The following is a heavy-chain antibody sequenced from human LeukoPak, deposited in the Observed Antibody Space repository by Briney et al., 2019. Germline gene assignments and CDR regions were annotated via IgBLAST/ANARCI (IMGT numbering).Heavy chain of an antibody. V-gene: IGHV5-51*01. Sequence: GESLKISGKGSGYSFTCYWIGWVRQMPGKGLEWMGIIYPCYSDTRYSPSFQGQVTISADKSISTAYLQWSSLKALDTAMYYCARQTSSSSKVLTNWFDPWGQGTLVTVSS. CDR2: IYPCYSDT. CDR3: ARQTSSSSKVLTNWFDP. CDR1: GYSFTCYW. J-gene: IGHJ5*02. D-gene: IGHD6-13*01.